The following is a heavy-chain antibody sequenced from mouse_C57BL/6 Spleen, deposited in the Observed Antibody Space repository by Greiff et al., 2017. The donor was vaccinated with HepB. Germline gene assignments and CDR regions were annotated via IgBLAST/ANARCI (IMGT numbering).Heavy chain of an antibody. CDR1: GYSITSGYD. V-gene: IGHV3-1*01. Sequence: EVQLQQSGPGMVKPSQSLSLTCTVTGYSITSGYDWHWIRHFPGNKLEWMGYISYSGSTNYNPSLKSRISITHDTSKNHFFLKLNSVTTEDTATYYCARDDDDDGGAWFAYWGQGTLVTVSA. J-gene: IGHJ3*01. D-gene: IGHD2-4*01. CDR3: ARDDDDDGGAWFAY. CDR2: ISYSGST.